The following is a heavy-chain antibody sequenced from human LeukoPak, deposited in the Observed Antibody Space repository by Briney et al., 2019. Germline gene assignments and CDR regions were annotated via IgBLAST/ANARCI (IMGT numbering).Heavy chain of an antibody. CDR2: IKEDGSER. CDR1: AFIFSGHW. Sequence: GGSLRLSCEGSAFIFSGHWMNWVRQTPGKGLEWVASIKEDGSERQYVDSVKGRFSISRDNTKGSLFLQLNSLRAEDTAVYYCARGSSCINPPDYWGQGTLVTVSS. D-gene: IGHD2-15*01. CDR3: ARGSSCINPPDY. J-gene: IGHJ4*02. V-gene: IGHV3-7*03.